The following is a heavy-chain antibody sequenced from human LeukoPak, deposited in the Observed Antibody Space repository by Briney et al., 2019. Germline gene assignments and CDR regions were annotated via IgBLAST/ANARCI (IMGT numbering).Heavy chain of an antibody. V-gene: IGHV3-23*01. CDR2: ISGSGGST. D-gene: IGHD3-10*01. Sequence: GGSLRLSCAASGFTFSSYAMSWVRQAPGKGLEWVSAISGSGGSTYYADSVKGRFTISRDNSKSTLYLQMNSLRAEDTAVYYCAKMVRGSNYFDYWGQGTLVTVSS. CDR3: AKMVRGSNYFDY. CDR1: GFTFSSYA. J-gene: IGHJ4*02.